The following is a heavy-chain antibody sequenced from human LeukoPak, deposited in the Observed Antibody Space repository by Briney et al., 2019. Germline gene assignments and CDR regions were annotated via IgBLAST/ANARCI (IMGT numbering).Heavy chain of an antibody. CDR2: ISGSGGST. D-gene: IGHD6-13*01. CDR1: GLTFSSYA. Sequence: GGSLRLSCVASGLTFSSYAMSWVRQRPGKGLEWVSTISGSGGSTYYADSVKGRFTISRDNSKNTLYLQMDTLRAEDTAVYYCAKVPGSSITRYFYFDYWGQGTLVPVSS. J-gene: IGHJ4*02. CDR3: AKVPGSSITRYFYFDY. V-gene: IGHV3-23*01.